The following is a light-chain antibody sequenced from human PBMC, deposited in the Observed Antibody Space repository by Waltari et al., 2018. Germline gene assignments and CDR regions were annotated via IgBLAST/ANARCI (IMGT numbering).Light chain of an antibody. J-gene: IGLJ2*01. CDR1: GSAVGASDS. CDR2: DVT. V-gene: IGLV2-14*03. CDR3: SSQTLDGLVL. Sequence: QSALTQPASVSGSPGQSITISCSGVGSAVGASDSVSCHPHHPGKPPQVIIYDVTNRPSGVSDRFSASKSANTASLTISRLQPEDEADYFCSSQTLDGLVLFGGGTRLTVL.